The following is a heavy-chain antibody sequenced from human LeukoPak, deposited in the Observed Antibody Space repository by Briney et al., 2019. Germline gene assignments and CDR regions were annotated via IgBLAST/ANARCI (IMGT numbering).Heavy chain of an antibody. D-gene: IGHD3-3*01. CDR2: INTNTGNP. Sequence: ASVKVSSKTSGYTFTSYTMNWVRQAPGQGLEWMGWINTNTGNPTYAQGFTGRFVFSLDTSVSTAYLQISSLKAEDTAVYYCARERSPIFGVVRRHNNWFDPWGQGTLVTVSS. V-gene: IGHV7-4-1*02. CDR1: GYTFTSYT. J-gene: IGHJ5*02. CDR3: ARERSPIFGVVRRHNNWFDP.